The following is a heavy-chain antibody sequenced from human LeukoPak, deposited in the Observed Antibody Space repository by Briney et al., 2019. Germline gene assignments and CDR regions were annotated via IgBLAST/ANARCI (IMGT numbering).Heavy chain of an antibody. V-gene: IGHV1-69*05. J-gene: IGHJ5*02. CDR2: IIPIFGTA. CDR1: GGTFSSYA. D-gene: IGHD3-3*01. Sequence: SVKVSCKASGGTFSSYAISWVRQAPGQGLEWMGGIIPIFGTANYAQKFQGRVTITTDESTSTAYMELSSLRSEDTAVYYCAREANTIFGVVTHLNWFDPWGQGTLVTVSS. CDR3: AREANTIFGVVTHLNWFDP.